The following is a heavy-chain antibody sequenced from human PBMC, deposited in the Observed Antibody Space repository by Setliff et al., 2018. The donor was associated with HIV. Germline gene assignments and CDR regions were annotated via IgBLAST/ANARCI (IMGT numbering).Heavy chain of an antibody. CDR3: ARHANYDFWSGYWGYYFDY. V-gene: IGHV4-4*09. CDR2: IYTSGST. Sequence: SETLSLTCALYGGSFSDYYWSWIRQPPGKGLEWIGYIYTSGSTNYNPSLKTRVTISIDTSKKQVSLKLSSVTAADTAVYYCARHANYDFWSGYWGYYFDYWGQGTLVTVSS. D-gene: IGHD3-3*01. J-gene: IGHJ4*02. CDR1: GGSFSDYY.